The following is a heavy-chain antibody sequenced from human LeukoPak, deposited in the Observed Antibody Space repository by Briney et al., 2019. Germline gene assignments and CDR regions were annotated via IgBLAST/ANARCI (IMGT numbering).Heavy chain of an antibody. Sequence: GGSLRLSCAASGFAFSSYAMSWVRQAPGKGLEWVSAISGSGGSTYYADSVKGRFTISRDNSKNTLYLQMNSLRAEDTALYYCAKFEPAAIFGYWGQGTLVTVSS. V-gene: IGHV3-23*01. CDR2: ISGSGGST. D-gene: IGHD2-2*01. CDR3: AKFEPAAIFGY. J-gene: IGHJ4*02. CDR1: GFAFSSYA.